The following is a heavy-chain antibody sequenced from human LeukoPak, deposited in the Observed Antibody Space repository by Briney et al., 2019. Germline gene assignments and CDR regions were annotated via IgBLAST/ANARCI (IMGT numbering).Heavy chain of an antibody. CDR1: GGSISSYY. D-gene: IGHD4-17*01. CDR2: IFYSGST. CDR3: ARVGHPTQRRVLSTVTVPTAGAFDI. Sequence: PSETLSLTCTVSGGSISSYYWSWIRQPPGKGLEWIGYIFYSGSTNYNPSLKSRVTISVDTSKNQFSLKLSSVTAADTAVYYCARVGHPTQRRVLSTVTVPTAGAFDIWGQGTMVTVSS. J-gene: IGHJ3*02. V-gene: IGHV4-59*01.